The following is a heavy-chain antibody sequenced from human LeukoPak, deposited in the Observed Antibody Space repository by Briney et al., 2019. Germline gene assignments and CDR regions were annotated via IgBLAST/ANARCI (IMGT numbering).Heavy chain of an antibody. CDR3: ARSPMNRYYYDSSGYYPKYYFDY. CDR1: GFTFSSYG. CDR2: IRYDGSNK. J-gene: IGHJ4*02. V-gene: IGHV3-33*01. D-gene: IGHD3-22*01. Sequence: GRSLRLSCAASGFTFSSYGMHWVRQAPGKGLEWVAVIRYDGSNKYYADSVKGRFTISRDNSKNTLYLQMNSLRAEDTAVYYCARSPMNRYYYDSSGYYPKYYFDYWGQGTLVTVSS.